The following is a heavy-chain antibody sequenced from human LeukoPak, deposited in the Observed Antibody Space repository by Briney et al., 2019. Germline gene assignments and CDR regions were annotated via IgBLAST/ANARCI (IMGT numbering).Heavy chain of an antibody. J-gene: IGHJ4*02. V-gene: IGHV4-59*01. D-gene: IGHD3-22*01. CDR1: GGSISSYY. CDR2: IYYSGST. CDR3: ASLNSSGHTIDY. Sequence: SETLSLTCTVSGGSISSYYWSWIRQPPGKGLEWIGYIYYSGSTNYNPSLKSRVTISVDTSKNQFSLKLSSATAADTAVYYCASLNSSGHTIDYWGQGTLVTVSS.